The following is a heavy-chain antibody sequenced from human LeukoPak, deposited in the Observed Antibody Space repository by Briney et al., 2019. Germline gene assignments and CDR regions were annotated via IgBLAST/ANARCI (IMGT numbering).Heavy chain of an antibody. V-gene: IGHV3-66*02. Sequence: PGGSLRLSCAASGFTFSSYAMSWVRQAPGKGLEWVSVIYSGGSTYYADSVKGRFTISRDNSKNTLYLQMNSLRAEDTAVYYCARIGTMVRGATLRPFDYWGQGTLVTVSS. J-gene: IGHJ4*02. CDR2: IYSGGST. D-gene: IGHD3-10*01. CDR3: ARIGTMVRGATLRPFDY. CDR1: GFTFSSYA.